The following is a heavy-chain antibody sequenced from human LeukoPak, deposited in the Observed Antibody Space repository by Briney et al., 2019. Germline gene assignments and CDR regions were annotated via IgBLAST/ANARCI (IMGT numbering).Heavy chain of an antibody. CDR3: ARDLHGYSYEAEIMDDY. D-gene: IGHD5-18*01. CDR1: GYTFTSYA. CDR2: FNTNTGNP. Sequence: ASVKVSCKASGYTFTSYAMNWVRQAPGQGLEWMGWFNTNTGNPTYAQGFTGRFVFSLDTSVSTAYLQISSLKAEDTAVYYCARDLHGYSYEAEIMDDYWGQGTLVTVSS. V-gene: IGHV7-4-1*02. J-gene: IGHJ4*02.